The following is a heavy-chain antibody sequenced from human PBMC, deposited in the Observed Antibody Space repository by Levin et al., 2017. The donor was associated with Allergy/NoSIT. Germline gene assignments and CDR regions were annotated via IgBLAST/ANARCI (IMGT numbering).Heavy chain of an antibody. J-gene: IGHJ4*02. Sequence: SETLSLTCTVSGGSISSGGYYWSWIRQHPGKGLEWIGYIYYSGSTYYNPSLKSRVTISVDTSKNQFSLKLSSVTAADTAVYYCARVDGITGTKMVDYWGQGTLVTVSS. D-gene: IGHD1-20*01. CDR1: GGSISSGGYY. CDR2: IYYSGST. CDR3: ARVDGITGTKMVDY. V-gene: IGHV4-31*03.